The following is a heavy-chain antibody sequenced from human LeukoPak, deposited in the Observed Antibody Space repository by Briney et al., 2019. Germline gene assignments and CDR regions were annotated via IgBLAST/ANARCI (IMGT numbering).Heavy chain of an antibody. V-gene: IGHV4-59*01. CDR3: ARMGYQLLYGTYWFDP. J-gene: IGHJ5*02. Sequence: SETLSLTCTVSGVSISSYYWSRIRQPPGKGLEWIGYIYYSGSTNYNPSLKSRVTISVDTSKNQFSLKLSSVTAADTAVYYCARMGYQLLYGTYWFDPWGQGTLVTVSS. CDR2: IYYSGST. CDR1: GVSISSYY. D-gene: IGHD2-2*02.